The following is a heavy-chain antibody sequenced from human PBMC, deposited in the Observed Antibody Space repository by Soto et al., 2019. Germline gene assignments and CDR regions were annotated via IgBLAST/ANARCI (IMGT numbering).Heavy chain of an antibody. V-gene: IGHV3-9*01. J-gene: IGHJ6*02. CDR3: AKALQGAYYDFWSGYTPHSPDYYYGMDV. CDR1: GFTFDDYA. D-gene: IGHD3-3*01. Sequence: GGSLRLSCAASGFTFDDYAMHWVRQAPGKGLEWVSGISWNSGSIGYADSVKGRFTISRDNAKNSLYLQMNSLRAEDTALYYCAKALQGAYYDFWSGYTPHSPDYYYGMDVWGQGTTVTVSS. CDR2: ISWNSGSI.